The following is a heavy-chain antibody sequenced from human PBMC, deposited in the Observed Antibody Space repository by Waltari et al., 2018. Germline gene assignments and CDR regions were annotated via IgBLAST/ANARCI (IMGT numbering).Heavy chain of an antibody. CDR2: IYTSGST. CDR1: GGSISSYY. D-gene: IGHD3-10*01. CDR3: ARDRGSGNFYYYYYMDV. J-gene: IGHJ6*03. V-gene: IGHV4-4*07. Sequence: QVQLQESGPGLVKPSETLSLTCTVSGGSISSYYWSWIRQPAGKGLEWIGRIYTSGSTNDNPSLKSRVTMSVDTSKNQFSLKLSSVTAADTAVYYCARDRGSGNFYYYYYMDVWGKGTTVTISS.